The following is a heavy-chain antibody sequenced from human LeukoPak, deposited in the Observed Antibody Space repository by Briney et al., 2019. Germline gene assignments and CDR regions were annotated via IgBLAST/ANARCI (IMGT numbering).Heavy chain of an antibody. V-gene: IGHV3-49*03. CDR1: GITFGDYA. Sequence: GGSLRLSCTASGITFGDYAMSWFRQAPGKGLEWVGFIRSKAYGGTTEYAASVRGRFTISRDDSKSIAYMQMNSLKSEDTAVYYCSIPRVWGPNDAFDIWGQGTMVTVSS. CDR3: SIPRVWGPNDAFDI. CDR2: IRSKAYGGTT. J-gene: IGHJ3*02. D-gene: IGHD7-27*01.